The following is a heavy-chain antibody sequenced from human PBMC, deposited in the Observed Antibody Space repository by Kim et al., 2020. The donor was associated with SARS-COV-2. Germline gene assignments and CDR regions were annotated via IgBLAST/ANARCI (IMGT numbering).Heavy chain of an antibody. Sequence: GGSLRLSCTASGFTFGDYAMSWVRQAPGKGLEWVSFIRSKAYGGTTEYAASVKGRFTISRDDSKSIAYLQMNSLKTEDTAVYYCSKGYNYDFWSGYPNSGMDVWGQGTTVTVSS. J-gene: IGHJ6*02. CDR2: IRSKAYGGTT. V-gene: IGHV3-49*04. D-gene: IGHD3-3*01. CDR3: SKGYNYDFWSGYPNSGMDV. CDR1: GFTFGDYA.